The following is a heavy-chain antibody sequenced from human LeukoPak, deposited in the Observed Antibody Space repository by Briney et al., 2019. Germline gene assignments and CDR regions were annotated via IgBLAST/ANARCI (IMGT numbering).Heavy chain of an antibody. J-gene: IGHJ4*02. D-gene: IGHD6-19*01. CDR2: IYYTGKN. V-gene: IGHV4-59*08. CDR1: GGSINSHY. CDR3: VRRDTGWNYFDY. Sequence: SETLSLTCAVSGGSINSHYWGWIRQPPGKGLQGIGDIYYTGKNNYNPSLKSRVTISLDTSKDHLSLNLTSVLAADTAIYYCVRRDTGWNYFDYWGQGILVTVSS.